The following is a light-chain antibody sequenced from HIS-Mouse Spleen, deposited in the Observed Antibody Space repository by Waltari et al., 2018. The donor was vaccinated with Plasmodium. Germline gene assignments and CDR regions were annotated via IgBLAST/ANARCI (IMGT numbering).Light chain of an antibody. CDR1: QRVSSN. Sequence: EIGMAQAPATLSGSPGERGTPSCRASQRVSSNLAWYQQKPGQAPRLLIYGASTRAPGIPARFSGSGSGTEFTLTISSLQSEDFAVYYCQQYNNWSFTFGPGTKVDIK. J-gene: IGKJ3*01. CDR3: QQYNNWSFT. CDR2: GAS. V-gene: IGKV3-15*01.